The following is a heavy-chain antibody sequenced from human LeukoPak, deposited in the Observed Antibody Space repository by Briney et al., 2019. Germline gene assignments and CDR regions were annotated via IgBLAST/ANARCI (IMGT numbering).Heavy chain of an antibody. J-gene: IGHJ4*02. Sequence: SETLSLTCAVYGGSFSGYYWSWIRQPPGKGLEWIGEINHSGSTNYNPSLKSRVTISVDTSKNQFSLKLSSVTAADTAVYYCARIKDSSGYYNGDYWGQGTLVTVSS. V-gene: IGHV4-34*01. D-gene: IGHD3-22*01. CDR3: ARIKDSSGYYNGDY. CDR1: GGSFSGYY. CDR2: INHSGST.